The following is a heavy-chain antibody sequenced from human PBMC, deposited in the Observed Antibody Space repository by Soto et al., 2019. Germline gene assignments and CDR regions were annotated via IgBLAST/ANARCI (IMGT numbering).Heavy chain of an antibody. Sequence: GGSLRLSCAASGFTFSSYEMHWVRQAPGKGLQWVSSISITDSTITYTGSVKGRFTISRDNAKNSLYLQMNSLRPEDTGVYYCARGRYHSPSGGQDRGLDVWGPWTTVTVSS. D-gene: IGHD3-10*01. CDR1: GFTFSSYE. V-gene: IGHV3-48*03. CDR3: ARGRYHSPSGGQDRGLDV. CDR2: ISITDSTI. J-gene: IGHJ6*02.